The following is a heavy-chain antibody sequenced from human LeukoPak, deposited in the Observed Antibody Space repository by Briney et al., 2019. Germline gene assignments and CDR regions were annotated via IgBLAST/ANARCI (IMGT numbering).Heavy chain of an antibody. D-gene: IGHD3-22*01. Sequence: SETLSLTCAVYGGSFSGYYWSWIRQPPGKGLEWIGSIHSSGNTYYNPSLKSRVTISVDTSKNHFSLKLSSVTAADRAVYYCAKHEGSYYDKSGYTFDFWGQGTLVTVSS. CDR2: IHSSGNT. J-gene: IGHJ4*02. V-gene: IGHV4-34*01. CDR1: GGSFSGYY. CDR3: AKHEGSYYDKSGYTFDF.